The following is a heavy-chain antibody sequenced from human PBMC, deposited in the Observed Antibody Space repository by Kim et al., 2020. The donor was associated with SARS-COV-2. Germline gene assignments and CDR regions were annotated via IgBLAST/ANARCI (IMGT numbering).Heavy chain of an antibody. V-gene: IGHV3-23*01. Sequence: GGSLRLSCATSGFNFKNTVMTWVRQAPGKGLEWVSGIGRSETNTFYAESVKGRFTISRDNSNSTVYLHMSGLRVDDTARYFCVRALNVVSDDFWGQGTVVTVSS. J-gene: IGHJ4*02. CDR3: VRALNVVSDDF. CDR2: IGRSETNT. CDR1: GFNFKNTV. D-gene: IGHD2-21*01.